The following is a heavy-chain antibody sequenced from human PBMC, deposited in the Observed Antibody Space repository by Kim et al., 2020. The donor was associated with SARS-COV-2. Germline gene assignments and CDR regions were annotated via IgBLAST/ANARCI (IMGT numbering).Heavy chain of an antibody. CDR3: ARDPGIGSGSYFGLYYYYGMDV. CDR2: IYYSGST. J-gene: IGHJ6*02. V-gene: IGHV4-59*13. CDR1: GGSISSYY. D-gene: IGHD3-10*01. Sequence: SETLSLTCTVSGGSISSYYWSWIRQPPGKGLEWIGYIYYSGSTNYNPSLKSRVTISVDTSKNQFSLKLSSVTAADTAVYYCARDPGIGSGSYFGLYYYYGMDVWGQGTTVTVSS.